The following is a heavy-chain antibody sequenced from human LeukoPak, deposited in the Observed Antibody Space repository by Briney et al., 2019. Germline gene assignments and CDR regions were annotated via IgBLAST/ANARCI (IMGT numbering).Heavy chain of an antibody. V-gene: IGHV1-2*02. J-gene: IGHJ4*02. CDR1: GYTFTGYY. Sequence: ASVKVSCKASGYTFTGYYMHWVRQAPGQGLEWMGWINPNSGGANYAQKFQGRVTMTRDTSISTAYMELSRLRSDDTAVYYCARDWLTPDAYSSSSPDFDYWGQGTLVTVSS. D-gene: IGHD6-13*01. CDR2: INPNSGGA. CDR3: ARDWLTPDAYSSSSPDFDY.